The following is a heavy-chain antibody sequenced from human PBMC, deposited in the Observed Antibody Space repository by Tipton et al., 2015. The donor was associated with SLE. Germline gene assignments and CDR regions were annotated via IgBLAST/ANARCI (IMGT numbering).Heavy chain of an antibody. CDR2: ISYDGSNK. V-gene: IGHV3-30*04. J-gene: IGHJ3*02. D-gene: IGHD6-6*01. CDR3: ASEGQLLDAFDI. Sequence: QLVQSGGGVVQPGRSLRLSCAASGFTFSTYAMHWVRQAPGKGLEWVAVISYDGSNKYYADSVKGRFTISRDNSKNTLSLQMNSLRAEDTAVYYCASEGQLLDAFDIWGQGTMVTVPS. CDR1: GFTFSTYA.